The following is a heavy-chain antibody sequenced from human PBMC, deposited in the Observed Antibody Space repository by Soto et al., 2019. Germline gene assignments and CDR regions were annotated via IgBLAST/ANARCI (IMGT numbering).Heavy chain of an antibody. Sequence: VQLVPSGAEVKKPGSSVKVSCKASGGTFSSYAISCVRQAPGQGLEWMGGIIPISETTNYAQKFHGRVTITADESKSTAYMELSSLRSEDTAVYYCARSQGSSTSLEIYYYYYYGMDVWGQGTTVTVSS. CDR2: IIPISETT. D-gene: IGHD2-2*01. J-gene: IGHJ6*02. V-gene: IGHV1-69*01. CDR1: GGTFSSYA. CDR3: ARSQGSSTSLEIYYYYYYGMDV.